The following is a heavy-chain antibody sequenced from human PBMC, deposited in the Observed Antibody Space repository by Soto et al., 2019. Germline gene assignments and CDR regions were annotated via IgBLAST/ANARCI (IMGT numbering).Heavy chain of an antibody. Sequence: QVQLVESGGGVVQPGRSLRLSCAASGFTFSSYGMHWVRQAPGKGLEWVAVISNDGSNKYYADSVKGRFTISRDNXKNTLYLQMNSLRAEDTAVYYCYCYDSSGRDAFDIWGQGTMVTVSS. D-gene: IGHD3-22*01. CDR2: ISNDGSNK. CDR3: YCYDSSGRDAFDI. J-gene: IGHJ3*02. V-gene: IGHV3-30*03. CDR1: GFTFSSYG.